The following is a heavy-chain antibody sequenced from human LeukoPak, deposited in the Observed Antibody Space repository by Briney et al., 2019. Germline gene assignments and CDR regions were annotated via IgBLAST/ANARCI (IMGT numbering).Heavy chain of an antibody. J-gene: IGHJ4*02. CDR2: INHSGST. Sequence: PSETLSLTCAVYGGSFSGYYWSWIRQPPGKGLEWIGEINHSGSTNYNPSLKSRVTISVDTSKNQFSLKLSSVIAADTAVYYCARGQATVTRGQYYFDYWGQGTLVTVSS. V-gene: IGHV4-34*01. CDR1: GGSFSGYY. D-gene: IGHD4-17*01. CDR3: ARGQATVTRGQYYFDY.